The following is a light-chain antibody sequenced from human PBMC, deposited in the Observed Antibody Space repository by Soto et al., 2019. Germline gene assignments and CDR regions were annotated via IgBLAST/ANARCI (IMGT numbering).Light chain of an antibody. Sequence: DIVLTQSPGTLSLSPGQRATLSCRASQTVTNNYLAWYQQRPGQPPRLLIYGVSNRATGIPGRFSGSGSGTDFILTINRLEPEDFAVYFCQNYVAPPPTFGGGTKVEI. V-gene: IGKV3-20*01. CDR3: QNYVAPPPT. J-gene: IGKJ4*01. CDR2: GVS. CDR1: QTVTNNY.